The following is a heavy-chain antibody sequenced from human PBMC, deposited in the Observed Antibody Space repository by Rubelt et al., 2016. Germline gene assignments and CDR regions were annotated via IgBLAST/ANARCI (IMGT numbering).Heavy chain of an antibody. D-gene: IGHD2-15*01. Sequence: QLQLQESGPGLVKPSETLSLTCTVSGGSISRSGYYWGWIRQPPGKGLEWVGTVHSSGTPYSNPSLQRRVPTSVDTSKNQSSLKLSPVTAADTAVYYCARHKDTIFTSPFDYWGQGTLVTVSS. CDR2: VHSSGTP. J-gene: IGHJ4*02. CDR3: ARHKDTIFTSPFDY. CDR1: GGSISRSGYY. V-gene: IGHV4-39*01.